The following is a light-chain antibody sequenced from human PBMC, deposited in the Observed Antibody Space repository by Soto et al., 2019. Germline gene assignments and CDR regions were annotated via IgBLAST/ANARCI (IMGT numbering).Light chain of an antibody. J-gene: IGKJ4*01. Sequence: DLQMTQSPSSVSASVGDRVTITCRASQAFGPWLAWYQQKPGKAPNLLIYGTSTLQDGVPSRFSGGGSGTEFTLTISSLQPEDFGTYYCQQATISQFIFGGGTKVEV. CDR3: QQATISQFI. CDR1: QAFGPW. CDR2: GTS. V-gene: IGKV1-12*01.